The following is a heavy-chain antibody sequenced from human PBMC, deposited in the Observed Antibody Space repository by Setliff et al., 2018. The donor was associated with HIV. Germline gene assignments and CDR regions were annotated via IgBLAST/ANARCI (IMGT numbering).Heavy chain of an antibody. J-gene: IGHJ5*02. Sequence: KPSETLSLTCTVSGGSISSSSDYWGWIRQPPGKGLEWIGYIYYSGSTYYNPSLKSRITTSVDTSKNQFSLKLSSVTAADTAVYYCARGPPGKQSWLGVWFDPWGQGTLVTVSS. D-gene: IGHD3-10*01. CDR3: ARGPPGKQSWLGVWFDP. CDR1: GGSISSSSDY. V-gene: IGHV4-39*01. CDR2: IYYSGST.